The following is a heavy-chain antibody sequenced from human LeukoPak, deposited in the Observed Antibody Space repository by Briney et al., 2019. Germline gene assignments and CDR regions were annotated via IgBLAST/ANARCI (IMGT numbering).Heavy chain of an antibody. CDR3: ARGIAPGATPPLDY. V-gene: IGHV3-21*05. J-gene: IGHJ4*02. CDR2: IRTTAEGAKYA. D-gene: IGHD6-13*01. Sequence: GGSLRLSCATSGFSFTDYPMNWVRQAPGKGLEWISNIRTTAEGAKYAYYADSVKGRFTISRDNSNNTLYLQMNSLRPDDTAVYYCARGIAPGATPPLDYGGQGILVTVSS. CDR1: GFSFTDYP.